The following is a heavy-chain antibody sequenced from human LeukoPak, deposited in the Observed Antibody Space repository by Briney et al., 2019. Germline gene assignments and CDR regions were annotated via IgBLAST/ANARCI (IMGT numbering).Heavy chain of an antibody. CDR1: GYTFTGYY. Sequence: ASVKVSCKASGYTFTGYYMHWVRQAPGQGLEWMGWINPNSGGTNYAQKFQGRVTMTRNTSISTAYMELSSLRSEDTAVYYCAIYYSSGWGNWFDPWGQGTLVTVSS. V-gene: IGHV1-2*02. D-gene: IGHD6-19*01. CDR2: INPNSGGT. J-gene: IGHJ5*02. CDR3: AIYYSSGWGNWFDP.